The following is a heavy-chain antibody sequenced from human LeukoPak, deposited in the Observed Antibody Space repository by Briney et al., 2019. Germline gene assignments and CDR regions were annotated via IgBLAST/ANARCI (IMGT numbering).Heavy chain of an antibody. CDR1: GFTFSSYW. CDR2: IKQDGSEK. D-gene: IGHD3-16*01. Sequence: PGGSLRLSCAASGFTFSSYWMSWVRQAPGKGLEWVANIKQDGSEKYYVDSVKGRFTISRDNAKNSLYLQMNSLRAEDTAVYYCASLLRGSNQINDYGGQGTRVTVSS. J-gene: IGHJ4*02. CDR3: ASLLRGSNQINDY. V-gene: IGHV3-7*01.